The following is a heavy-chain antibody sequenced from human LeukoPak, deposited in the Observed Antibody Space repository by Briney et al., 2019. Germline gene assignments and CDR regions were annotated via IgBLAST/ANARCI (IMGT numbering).Heavy chain of an antibody. D-gene: IGHD3-16*01. J-gene: IGHJ5*02. CDR2: IRQNGNEK. CDR1: GFTLNRHW. CDR3: ARLLGESTIYDL. Sequence: AGGSLRLSCAASGFTLNRHWMSWVRQAAGKGLEWVASIRQNGNEKHYVDSVKGRFIISRDNAEKSMSLQMNSLRDEDTAMYYCARLLGESTIYDLWGQGTLVTVSS. V-gene: IGHV3-7*01.